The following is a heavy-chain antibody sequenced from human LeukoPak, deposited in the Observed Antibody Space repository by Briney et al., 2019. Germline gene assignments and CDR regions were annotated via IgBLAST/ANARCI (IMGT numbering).Heavy chain of an antibody. CDR1: GFTFSNYG. D-gene: IGHD6-6*01. V-gene: IGHV3-30*18. CDR3: AKMGLEYSASQGY. J-gene: IGHJ4*02. CDR2: ISFDGSNK. Sequence: PGRSLRLSCAASGFTFSNYGIHWVRQAPGKGLEWVAIISFDGSNKYYADSVKGRFTISRDNSKNTLYLQMNSLRAEDTAVYYCAKMGLEYSASQGYWGQGTLVTVSS.